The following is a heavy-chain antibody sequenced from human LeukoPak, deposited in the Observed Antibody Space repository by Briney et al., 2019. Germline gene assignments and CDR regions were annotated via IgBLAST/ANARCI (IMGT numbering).Heavy chain of an antibody. J-gene: IGHJ4*02. CDR3: AKDYRWLVAFSGGPDY. D-gene: IGHD3-16*02. CDR1: GFTFSSYG. CDR2: ISYDGSNK. V-gene: IGHV3-30*18. Sequence: PGGSLRLSCAASGFTFSSYGMHWVRQAPGKGLEWVAVISYDGSNKYYADSVKGRFTISRDNSKNTLYLQMNSLRAEDTAVYYCAKDYRWLVAFSGGPDYWGQGTLVTVSS.